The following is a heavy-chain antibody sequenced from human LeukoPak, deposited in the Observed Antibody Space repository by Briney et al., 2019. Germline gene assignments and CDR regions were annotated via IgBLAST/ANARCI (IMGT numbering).Heavy chain of an antibody. J-gene: IGHJ4*02. CDR1: GGSIRSHY. Sequence: PSETLSLTCTVSGGSIRSHYWSWIRQPPGKGLEWIGYIYYSGSTDYNPSLQSRVTISVDTSKNQFSLKLSSVTAADTAVYYCAREGETSFDNWGQGTLVTVSS. CDR3: AREGETSFDN. V-gene: IGHV4-59*11. D-gene: IGHD3-16*01. CDR2: IYYSGST.